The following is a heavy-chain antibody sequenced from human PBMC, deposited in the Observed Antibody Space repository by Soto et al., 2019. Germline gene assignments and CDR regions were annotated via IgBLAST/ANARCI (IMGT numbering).Heavy chain of an antibody. CDR1: GFIFSSHG. Sequence: GGSLRLSCVASGFIFSSHGFHWVRQAPGKGLEWVADIWHDGSKQFYAEAVKGRFTISRDDSKNTLYLQMNSLRVEDTAKYYCARDLSYGSASDCGQGTLVTVSS. CDR2: IWHDGSKQ. V-gene: IGHV3-33*01. D-gene: IGHD3-10*01. CDR3: ARDLSYGSASD. J-gene: IGHJ4*02.